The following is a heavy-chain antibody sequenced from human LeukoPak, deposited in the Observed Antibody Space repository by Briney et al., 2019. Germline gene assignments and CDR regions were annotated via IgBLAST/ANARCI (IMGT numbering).Heavy chain of an antibody. J-gene: IGHJ4*02. D-gene: IGHD5-24*01. CDR2: IYYSGST. V-gene: IGHV4-39*07. CDR1: GGSISSSSYY. Sequence: PSETLSLTCTVSGGSISSSSYYWGWIRQPPGKGLEWIGSIYYSGSTYYNPSLKSRVTISVDTSKNQFSLKLSSVTAADTAVYYCARGQMATINYFDYWGQGTLVTVSS. CDR3: ARGQMATINYFDY.